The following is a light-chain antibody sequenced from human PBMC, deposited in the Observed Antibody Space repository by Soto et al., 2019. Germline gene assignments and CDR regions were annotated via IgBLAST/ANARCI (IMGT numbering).Light chain of an antibody. J-gene: IGLJ2*01. CDR3: QTWGTGIHVV. CDR2: LNSDGSH. CDR1: SGHSNYA. V-gene: IGLV4-69*01. Sequence: QLVLTQSPSASASLGASVRLTRTLSSGHSNYAIAWHQQQPEKGPRYLMKLNSDGSHSKADGIPDRFSGSSSGAERYLTISSLQSEDEADYYCQTWGTGIHVVFGGGTKLTVL.